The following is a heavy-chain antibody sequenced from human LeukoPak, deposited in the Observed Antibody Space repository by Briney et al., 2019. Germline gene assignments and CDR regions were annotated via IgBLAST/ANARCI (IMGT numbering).Heavy chain of an antibody. CDR1: GYSFTSYW. V-gene: IGHV5-51*01. D-gene: IGHD2-2*01. J-gene: IGHJ4*02. CDR2: IHPGDSET. CDR3: ARGRGYCSSSSCYDFDY. Sequence: GESLKISCKGSGYSFTSYWISWVRQLPGTGLEWMGIIHPGDSETTYSPSFQGHVTISADKSSTTTYLQWSSLKASDTAMYYCARGRGYCSSSSCYDFDYWGQGTLVTVSP.